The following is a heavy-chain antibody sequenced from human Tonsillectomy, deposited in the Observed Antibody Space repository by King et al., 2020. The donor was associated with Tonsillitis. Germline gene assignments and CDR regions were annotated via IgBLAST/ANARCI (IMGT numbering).Heavy chain of an antibody. CDR3: ARETGGWRAFDY. CDR2: IKPDSGGT. CDR1: GYSFTDYS. J-gene: IGHJ4*02. D-gene: IGHD2-15*01. Sequence: VQLVQSGAEVKKPGVSVKLSCKGSGYSFTDYSMHWVRQAPGQGFEWMGWIKPDSGGTNYALKFDGRVTMTRDTSISTVYMELTGLRSDDTAVYYCARETGGWRAFDYWGQGALVTVSS. V-gene: IGHV1-2*07.